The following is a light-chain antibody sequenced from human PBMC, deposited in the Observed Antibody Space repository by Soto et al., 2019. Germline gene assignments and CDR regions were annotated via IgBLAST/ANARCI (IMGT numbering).Light chain of an antibody. CDR2: AAS. Sequence: DIQLTQSPSSLSASVGDRVTITCRASQSIGYYLNWYQQKPGPAPKLLIYAASSLQSGVPSRFSGSGSGTDFTLTISSLKPEDFATYYCQQSYSTPLKTFGEGTKLEIK. CDR3: QQSYSTPLKT. CDR1: QSIGYY. J-gene: IGKJ2*01. V-gene: IGKV1-39*01.